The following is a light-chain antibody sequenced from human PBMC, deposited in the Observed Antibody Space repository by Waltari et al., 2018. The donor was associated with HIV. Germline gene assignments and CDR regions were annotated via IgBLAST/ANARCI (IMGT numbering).Light chain of an antibody. CDR1: QDIHTW. CDR3: QQSRSFPFT. CDR2: ATV. J-gene: IGKJ2*01. Sequence: DIQMTQSPSSVSASVGDRVTITCRASQDIHTWLAWYQQKPGRAPKLLIYATVNLESEVPSRFSGSGSGTDITLTVSNLQPEDFATYYCQQSRSFPFTFGQGTKLEIK. V-gene: IGKV1D-12*01.